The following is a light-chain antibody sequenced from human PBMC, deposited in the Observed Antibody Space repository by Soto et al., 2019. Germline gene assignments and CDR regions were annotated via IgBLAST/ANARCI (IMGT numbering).Light chain of an antibody. CDR2: GAS. CDR1: QSVSSN. V-gene: IGKV3-15*01. Sequence: EIVMTQSPATLSVSPEERATLSCRASQSVSSNLAWYQQKPGQAPRLLIYGASTRATGIPARFSGSGSGTEFTLTISSLQSEDFAVYYCQHYNNWPTFGQGTKLEIK. J-gene: IGKJ2*01. CDR3: QHYNNWPT.